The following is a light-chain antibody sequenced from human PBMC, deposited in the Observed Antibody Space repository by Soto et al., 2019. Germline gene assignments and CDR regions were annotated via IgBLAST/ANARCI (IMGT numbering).Light chain of an antibody. Sequence: EIMMTQSPATLSVSPGERATLSCRASQSINSALAWYQQKPGQAPRLLIFGASTRATGIPARFSGSGSGTDFTLTISSLQSEDFAVYYCQQYNSWPPITFGQGTRLEIK. V-gene: IGKV3-15*01. CDR3: QQYNSWPPIT. CDR2: GAS. CDR1: QSINSA. J-gene: IGKJ5*01.